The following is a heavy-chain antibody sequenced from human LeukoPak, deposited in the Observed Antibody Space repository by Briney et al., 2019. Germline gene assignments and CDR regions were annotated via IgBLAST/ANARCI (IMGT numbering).Heavy chain of an antibody. CDR2: INSDGRST. D-gene: IGHD4-17*01. CDR1: GFTFSSYW. J-gene: IGHJ4*02. Sequence: PGGSLRLSCAASGFTFSSYWMHWVRQAPGKGLVWVSRINSDGRSTSYADSVKGRFTIYRDNAKNTMYLQMNSLRAEDTAVYYCARVPPSSYGDYVFWGQGTLVTVSS. V-gene: IGHV3-74*01. CDR3: ARVPPSSYGDYVF.